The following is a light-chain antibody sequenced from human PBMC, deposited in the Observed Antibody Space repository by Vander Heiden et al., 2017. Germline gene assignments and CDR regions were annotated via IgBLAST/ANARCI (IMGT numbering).Light chain of an antibody. V-gene: IGKV2-28*01. J-gene: IGKJ4*01. CDR3: MQAQQTPRT. CDR2: WGS. Sequence: DIVLTQTPLFQIAPPGAVASISCWSSLSIMHRNGYNYLDWYQQKPGQSPQLLIYWGSNLASGVPYRFSGSGSGTDFTLKISRVEAEDVGVYYCMQAQQTPRTFGGGTKAEIK. CDR1: LSIMHRNGYNY.